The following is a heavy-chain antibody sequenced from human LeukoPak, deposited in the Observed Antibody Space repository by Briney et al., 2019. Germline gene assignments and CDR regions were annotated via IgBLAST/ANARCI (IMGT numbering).Heavy chain of an antibody. Sequence: GGSLRLSCALSGFTFSIYAMHWVRQAPGKGLEWVAVISYDGSNKYYADSVKGRFTISRDNSKNTLYLQMNSLRAEDTAVYYCAASTLGYCSSTSCLAVWGKGTTVTVSS. V-gene: IGHV3-30*01. D-gene: IGHD2-2*01. CDR2: ISYDGSNK. CDR3: AASTLGYCSSTSCLAV. CDR1: GFTFSIYA. J-gene: IGHJ6*04.